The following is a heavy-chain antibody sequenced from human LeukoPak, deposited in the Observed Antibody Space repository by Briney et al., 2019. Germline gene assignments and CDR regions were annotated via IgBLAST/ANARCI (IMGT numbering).Heavy chain of an antibody. Sequence: PGGSLRLSCAASGFTFSSYGMSWVRQAPGKGLEWVSIISGSGGSTYYADSVKGRFTISRDNSKNTLYLQMNSLRAEDTAVYYCAKGRLVVTAIEDWGQGTLVTVSS. J-gene: IGHJ4*02. V-gene: IGHV3-23*01. D-gene: IGHD2-21*02. CDR3: AKGRLVVTAIED. CDR2: ISGSGGST. CDR1: GFTFSSYG.